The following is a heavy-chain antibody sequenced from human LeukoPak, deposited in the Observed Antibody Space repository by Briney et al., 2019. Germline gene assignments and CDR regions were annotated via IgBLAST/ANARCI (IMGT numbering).Heavy chain of an antibody. CDR2: LHPNSGGT. Sequence: ASVKLYCKASGYTFTAYYMNWVRQAPGKGLEWIGWLHPNSGGTIYAQTFQGRVTMTRDTSISTAYMELSRLTFDDTAVYYCGRKSAARKTSGFDYWGQGTLVTVSS. D-gene: IGHD6-6*01. J-gene: IGHJ4*02. CDR1: GYTFTAYY. CDR3: GRKSAARKTSGFDY. V-gene: IGHV1-2*02.